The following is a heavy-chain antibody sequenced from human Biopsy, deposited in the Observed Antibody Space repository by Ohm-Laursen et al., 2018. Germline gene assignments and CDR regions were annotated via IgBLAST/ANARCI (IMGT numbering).Heavy chain of an antibody. D-gene: IGHD1-26*01. CDR2: IAPRGSDA. CDR3: ARDRIELEATPTNADYYYFGMDV. CDR1: GYNFNSYF. V-gene: IGHV1-46*02. J-gene: IGHJ6*02. Sequence: ASVKVSCKASGYNFNSYFIHWVRQAPGKGLEWMGIIAPRGSDATYAQKFQGRLIMTTDTSTATVYMQLGNLTSEDTAVYFCARDRIELEATPTNADYYYFGMDVWGQGTTVTVS.